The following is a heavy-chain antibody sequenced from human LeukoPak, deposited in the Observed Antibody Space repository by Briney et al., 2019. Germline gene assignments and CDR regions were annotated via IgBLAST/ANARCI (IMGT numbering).Heavy chain of an antibody. Sequence: PSETLSLTCTVSGGSISSYYWSWIRQPPGKGLEWIGYIYYSGSTNYNPSLKSRVTISADTSKNQFSLKLSSVTAADTAVYYCARDQRVVTPPDYWGQGTLVTVSS. D-gene: IGHD4-23*01. CDR3: ARDQRVVTPPDY. CDR2: IYYSGST. J-gene: IGHJ4*02. CDR1: GGSISSYY. V-gene: IGHV4-59*01.